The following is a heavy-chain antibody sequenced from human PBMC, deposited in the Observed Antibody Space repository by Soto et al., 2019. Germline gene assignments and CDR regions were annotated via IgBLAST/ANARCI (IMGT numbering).Heavy chain of an antibody. CDR1: GYSSTNYL. CDR3: ARGRGYNGY. V-gene: IGHV5-10-1*01. Sequence: PVESLKMSCNASGYSSTNYLKNSVLKVRGHGLEWMEMIDPSDSYANYSPCLQGHVTISVDKSISTAYLEWSSLKASDTGIYYCARGRGYNGYWGRGTVVSVSS. CDR2: IDPSDSYA. J-gene: IGHJ1*01. D-gene: IGHD3-22*01.